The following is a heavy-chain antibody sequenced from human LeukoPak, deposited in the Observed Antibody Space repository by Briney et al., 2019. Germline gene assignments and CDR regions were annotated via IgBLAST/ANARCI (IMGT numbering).Heavy chain of an antibody. V-gene: IGHV1-18*01. CDR1: GYTFTNFG. CDR3: ARDEKQIAAAGDY. D-gene: IGHD6-13*01. Sequence: ASVKVSCKASGYTFTNFGVSWVRQAPGQGLEWMEWISAYNGNTNYAQKLQARVTMTTDTSTSTAYMELRSLRSDDTAMYYCARDEKQIAAAGDYWGQGTLVTVSS. J-gene: IGHJ4*02. CDR2: ISAYNGNT.